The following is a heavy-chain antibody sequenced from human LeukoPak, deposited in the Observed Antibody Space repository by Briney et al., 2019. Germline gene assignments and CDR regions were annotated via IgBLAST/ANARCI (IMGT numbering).Heavy chain of an antibody. J-gene: IGHJ4*02. CDR3: ARSGGSWYSLFGY. V-gene: IGHV4-30-4*07. Sequence: TLSLTCAVSGGSISSGGYSWSWIRQPPGKGLEWIGYIYYSGSTYYNPSLKSRVTISVDTSKNQFSLKLSSVTAADTAVYYCARSGGSWYSLFGYWGQGTLVTVSS. D-gene: IGHD2-15*01. CDR1: GGSISSGGYS. CDR2: IYYSGST.